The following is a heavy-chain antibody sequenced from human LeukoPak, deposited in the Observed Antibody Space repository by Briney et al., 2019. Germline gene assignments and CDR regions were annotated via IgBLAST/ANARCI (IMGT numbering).Heavy chain of an antibody. V-gene: IGHV1-3*01. CDR2: INVGNGNT. J-gene: IGHJ4*02. Sequence: ASVKVSCKASGFTFTNYAVHWVRQAPGQRLEWMGWINVGNGNTEYSQKFQGRVSITRDTSAKTANMELSSLRSEDTAVYYCASGGWVTTYYFDYWGQGTLVTVSS. CDR1: GFTFTNYA. CDR3: ASGGWVTTYYFDY. D-gene: IGHD2-21*02.